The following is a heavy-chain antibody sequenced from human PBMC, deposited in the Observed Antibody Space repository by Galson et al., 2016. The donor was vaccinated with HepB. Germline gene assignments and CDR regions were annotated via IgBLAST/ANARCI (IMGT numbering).Heavy chain of an antibody. D-gene: IGHD6-6*01. V-gene: IGHV3-30*04. J-gene: IGHJ4*02. CDR1: GFTFSTYD. CDR2: ISYNGGYR. Sequence: SLRLSCAASGFTFSTYDMHWVRQAPGNGLEWVTLISYNGGYRNYVDSVKGRFSISRDNSRDTLYLEMSSLRIEDTAVYYCARGNHKYSSSSLDYWGQGSLVTVSS. CDR3: ARGNHKYSSSSLDY.